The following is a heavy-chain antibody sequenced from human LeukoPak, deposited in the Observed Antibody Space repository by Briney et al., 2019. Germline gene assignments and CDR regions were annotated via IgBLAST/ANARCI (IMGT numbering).Heavy chain of an antibody. J-gene: IGHJ6*03. D-gene: IGHD3-3*01. CDR2: IIPIFGTV. Sequence: SVKVSCKASGGTFSSYAISWVRQAPGQGLEWMGRIIPIFGTVNYAQKFQGRVTITTDESTSTAYMELSSLRSEDTAVYYCAREGGTIFGVVISYYYYYMDVWGKGTTVTVSS. CDR1: GGTFSSYA. V-gene: IGHV1-69*05. CDR3: AREGGTIFGVVISYYYYYMDV.